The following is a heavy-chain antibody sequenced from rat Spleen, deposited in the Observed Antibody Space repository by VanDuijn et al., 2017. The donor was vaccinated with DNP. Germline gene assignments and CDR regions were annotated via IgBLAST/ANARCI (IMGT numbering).Heavy chain of an antibody. V-gene: IGHV6-6*01. CDR1: GFTFSTAW. J-gene: IGHJ2*01. CDR2: IKVKSNNYAT. D-gene: IGHD1-6*01. Sequence: EVQVLESGGGLVQPGNSLKLSCATSGFTFSTAWMSWYRQFPEKRLEWVARIKVKSNNYATDYIESVKGRFIISRDDSKSSIYLHMNNLKEEDTATYYCAYTYYGYWGQGVLVTVSS. CDR3: AYTYYGY.